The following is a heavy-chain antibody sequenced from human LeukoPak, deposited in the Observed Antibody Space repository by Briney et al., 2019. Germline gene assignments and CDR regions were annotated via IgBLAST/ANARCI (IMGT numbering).Heavy chain of an antibody. CDR2: MFHSGST. Sequence: SETLSLTCTVSGYSISSGYYWGWIRQPPGKGLEWIGSMFHSGSTYYNPSLKSRVTISVDTSTNQFSLKLSSVTAPDTAVYYCARLIGLGEVSPYFDFWGQGRLVTVSS. CDR1: GYSISSGYY. D-gene: IGHD3-16*02. J-gene: IGHJ4*02. V-gene: IGHV4-38-2*02. CDR3: ARLIGLGEVSPYFDF.